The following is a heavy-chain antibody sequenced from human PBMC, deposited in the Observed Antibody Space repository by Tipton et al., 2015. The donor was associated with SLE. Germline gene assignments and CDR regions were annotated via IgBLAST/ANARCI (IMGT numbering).Heavy chain of an antibody. CDR1: GDSITSGHYY. CDR2: IDRDGSP. V-gene: IGHV4-61*10. D-gene: IGHD3-3*01. J-gene: IGHJ5*02. CDR3: ARGGSVFGVVLNWFDP. Sequence: TLSLTCTVSGDSITSGHYYWTWIRQPAGKGLEWIGEIDRDGSPNYKSSLQNRVTISLDKSKNQFSLKLSSVTAADTAVYYCARGGSVFGVVLNWFDPWGQGTLVTVSS.